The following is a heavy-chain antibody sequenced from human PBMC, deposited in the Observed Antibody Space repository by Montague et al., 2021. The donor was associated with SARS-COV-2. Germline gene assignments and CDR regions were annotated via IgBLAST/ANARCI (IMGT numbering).Heavy chain of an antibody. D-gene: IGHD2-8*01. V-gene: IGHV4-39*01. J-gene: IGHJ4*02. Sequence: SETLSLTCYVSDGSISSSRYHWCWIRQPPGQALEWIGSIYYTGSSYYNPSLKSRVTLSVATSKNQFSLKLDSVTAADTAVYYCARQCMGGDHFWGRG. CDR1: DGSISSSRYH. CDR3: ARQCMGGDHF. CDR2: IYYTGSS.